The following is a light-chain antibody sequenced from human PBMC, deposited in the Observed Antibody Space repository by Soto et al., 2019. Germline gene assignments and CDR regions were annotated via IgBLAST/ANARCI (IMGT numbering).Light chain of an antibody. J-gene: IGKJ1*01. CDR3: QQYNNWWT. Sequence: EIVMTQSPATLSVSPGARATLSCRASQSVSSNLAWYEQKPGQAPRLLIYGASTRATGIPAWFSGSGSGTEFTLTISCLRSEDFAVYYCQQYNNWWTFGQGTKVEIK. V-gene: IGKV3-15*01. CDR1: QSVSSN. CDR2: GAS.